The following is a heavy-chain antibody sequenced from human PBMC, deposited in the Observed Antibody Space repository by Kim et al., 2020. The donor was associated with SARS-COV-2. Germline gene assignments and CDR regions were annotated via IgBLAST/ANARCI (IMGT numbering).Heavy chain of an antibody. D-gene: IGHD3-22*01. J-gene: IGHJ3*02. V-gene: IGHV4-59*01. CDR3: ARVWGMGDSSGEDAFDI. Sequence: PKSRVTIPVDTSKNQFSLKLSSVTAADTAVYYWARVWGMGDSSGEDAFDIWGQGTMVTVSS.